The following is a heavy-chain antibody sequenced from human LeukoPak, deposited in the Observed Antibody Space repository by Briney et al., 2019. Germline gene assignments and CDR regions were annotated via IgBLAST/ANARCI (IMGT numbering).Heavy chain of an antibody. D-gene: IGHD2-2*01. J-gene: IGHJ5*02. CDR2: XNPNSGGT. CDR3: ARDWFPNEYRTPNWFDP. Sequence: ASVKVSCKASGYTFTGXYMHWVRQAPGXGXXXMGWXNPNSGGTNYAQKFQGRVTMTRDTSISTAYMELSRLRSDDTAVYYCARDWFPNEYRTPNWFDPWGQGTLVTVSS. V-gene: IGHV1-2*02. CDR1: GYTFTGXY.